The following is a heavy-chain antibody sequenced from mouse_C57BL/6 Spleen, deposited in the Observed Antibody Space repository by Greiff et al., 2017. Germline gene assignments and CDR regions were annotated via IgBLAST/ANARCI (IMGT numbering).Heavy chain of an antibody. CDR1: GYTFTSSW. V-gene: IGHV1-69*01. J-gene: IGHJ3*01. CDR2: IDPSDSYT. Sequence: QVQLQQPGAELVMPGASVKLSCKASGYTFTSSWMHWVKQRPGQGLEWIGEIDPSDSYTNYNQKFKGKSTLTVEKASSTAYMHLSSLTSEDSAVYYCARGRLRVAWFAYWGQGTLVTVSA. D-gene: IGHD2-4*01. CDR3: ARGRLRVAWFAY.